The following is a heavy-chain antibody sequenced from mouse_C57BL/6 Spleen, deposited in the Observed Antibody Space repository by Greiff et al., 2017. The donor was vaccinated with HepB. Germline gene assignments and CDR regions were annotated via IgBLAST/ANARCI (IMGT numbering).Heavy chain of an antibody. Sequence: DVMLVESGGGLVKPGGSLKLSCAASGFTFSSYAMSWVRQTPEKRLEWVATISDGGSYTYYPDNVKGRFTISRDNAKNNLYLQMSHLKSEDTAMYYCARDADYGSSYGYFDVWGTGTTVTVSS. CDR1: GFTFSSYA. J-gene: IGHJ1*03. D-gene: IGHD1-1*01. CDR3: ARDADYGSSYGYFDV. V-gene: IGHV5-4*01. CDR2: ISDGGSYT.